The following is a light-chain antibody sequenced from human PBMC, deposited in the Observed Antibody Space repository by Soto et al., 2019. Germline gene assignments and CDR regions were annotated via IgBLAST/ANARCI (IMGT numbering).Light chain of an antibody. V-gene: IGKV3-11*01. CDR1: QTVGIS. CDR3: QQRTNWLFT. CDR2: DAS. J-gene: IGKJ3*01. Sequence: LTQSPASLSLSPGERATVSCGASQTVGISLAWYQHKPGQPPRLLIYDASKRATGIPARFGGSGSGTDFTLTISSLEPEDFAVYYCQQRTNWLFTFGPGTKVDIK.